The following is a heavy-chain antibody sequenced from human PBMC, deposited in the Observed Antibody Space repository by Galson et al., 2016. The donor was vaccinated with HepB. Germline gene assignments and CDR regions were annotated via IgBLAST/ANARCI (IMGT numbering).Heavy chain of an antibody. V-gene: IGHV3-33*01. CDR1: GFTFNSYG. CDR2: VWYDETNK. J-gene: IGHJ4*02. D-gene: IGHD4-17*01. Sequence: SLRLSCAASGFTFNSYGMHWVRQAPGKGLEWVALVWYDETNKFYRDSVKGRFTISRDNSKNTLYLQMNSLRAEDTAVYYCASGTTMTPDYFDYWGQGTLVTVSS. CDR3: ASGTTMTPDYFDY.